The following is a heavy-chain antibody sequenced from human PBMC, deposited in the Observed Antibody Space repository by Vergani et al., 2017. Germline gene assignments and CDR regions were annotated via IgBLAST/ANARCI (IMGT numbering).Heavy chain of an antibody. CDR1: GFTFSSYS. CDR2: ISSSSSYI. V-gene: IGHV3-21*01. D-gene: IGHD1-7*01. Sequence: EVQLVESGGGLVKPGGSLRLSCAASGFTFSSYSMNWVRQAPGKGLEWVSSISSSSSYIYYADSVKGRFTISRDNSKNMLYLQMNSLRAEDTAVYYCAKGLSPATSLPVRGDDGFDIWGQGTKVTVSS. CDR3: AKGLSPATSLPVRGDDGFDI. J-gene: IGHJ3*02.